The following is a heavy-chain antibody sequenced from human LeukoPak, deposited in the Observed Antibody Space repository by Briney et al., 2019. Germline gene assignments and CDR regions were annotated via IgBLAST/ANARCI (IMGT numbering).Heavy chain of an antibody. D-gene: IGHD6-25*01. Sequence: ASVKVSCKASGYTFAGYYMHWVRQAPGQGLEWMGWINPNSGGTNYAQKFQGWVTMTRDTSISTAYMELSRLRSDDTAVYYCARGVHSGDWFDPWGQGPLVPSPQ. J-gene: IGHJ5*02. CDR3: ARGVHSGDWFDP. CDR1: GYTFAGYY. CDR2: INPNSGGT. V-gene: IGHV1-2*04.